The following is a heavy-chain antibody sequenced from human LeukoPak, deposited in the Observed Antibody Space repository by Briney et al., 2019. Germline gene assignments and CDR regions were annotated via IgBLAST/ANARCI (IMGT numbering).Heavy chain of an antibody. CDR1: GLSFNSCG. J-gene: IGHJ4*02. CDR3: AKGSGGSGSFYNHLDC. D-gene: IGHD3-10*01. Sequence: PGGSLRLSCAASGLSFNSCGMHWVRQAPGKGLEWVAVISSDGSNKYYADSVKGRFTISRDNSKNTLSLQTNSLRTEDTAVFYCAKGSGGSGSFYNHLDCWGQGTLVTVSS. CDR2: ISSDGSNK. V-gene: IGHV3-30*18.